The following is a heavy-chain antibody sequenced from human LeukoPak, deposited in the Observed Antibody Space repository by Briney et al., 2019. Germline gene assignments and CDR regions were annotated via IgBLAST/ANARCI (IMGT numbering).Heavy chain of an antibody. CDR2: ISSSSSYI. V-gene: IGHV3-21*01. D-gene: IGHD5-12*01. CDR3: ARDRSGYDSADYFDY. CDR1: GFTFSSYS. Sequence: PGGSLRLSCAASGFTFSSYSMNWVRQAPGKGLEWVSSISSSSSYIYYADSVKGRFTISRDNAKNSLYLQMNSLRAEDTAVYYCARDRSGYDSADYFDYWGQGTLVTVSS. J-gene: IGHJ4*02.